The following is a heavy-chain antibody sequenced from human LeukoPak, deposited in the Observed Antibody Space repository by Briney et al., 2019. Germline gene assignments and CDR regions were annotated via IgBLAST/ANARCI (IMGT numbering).Heavy chain of an antibody. D-gene: IGHD2-15*01. V-gene: IGHV4-4*02. Sequence: SETLSLTCAVSGGSISSSNWWSWVRQPPGKGLEWIGEIYHSGSTNYNPSLKSRVTISVDKSKNQFSLKLSSVTAADTAVYYCARTGLGYCSGGSCYTFDYWGQGTLVTVSS. CDR3: ARTGLGYCSGGSCYTFDY. J-gene: IGHJ4*02. CDR2: IYHSGST. CDR1: GGSISSSNW.